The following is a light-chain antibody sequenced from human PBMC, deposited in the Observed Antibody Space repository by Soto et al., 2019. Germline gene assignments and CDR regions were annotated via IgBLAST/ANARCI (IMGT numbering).Light chain of an antibody. CDR2: WAS. CDR1: QSVLYSSNNKNY. V-gene: IGKV4-1*01. J-gene: IGKJ4*01. Sequence: DIVMTQSPDSLAVSLGERATINCKSSQSVLYSSNNKNYLAWYQQKPGQPPNLPTYWASTRESGVPDRFSGSGSGTDFTRTISSLQAEDVAVYYCQQYYSTPLTFSGGTKVEIK. CDR3: QQYYSTPLT.